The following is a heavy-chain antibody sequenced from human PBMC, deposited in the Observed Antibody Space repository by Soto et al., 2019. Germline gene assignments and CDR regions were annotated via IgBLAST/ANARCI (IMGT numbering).Heavy chain of an antibody. D-gene: IGHD5-18*01. V-gene: IGHV4-30-4*01. J-gene: IGHJ4*02. Sequence: SETLSLTCTFSCGSVISGGDYWSWIRQSPGKGLEWIGYISGSGSTGYNPSLKNRLTMSVDRSKNQFTLRLTSVTAADTAVYFCATESGSTYGYFDYWGQGTQVTVSS. CDR3: ATESGSTYGYFDY. CDR2: ISGSGST. CDR1: CGSVISGGDY.